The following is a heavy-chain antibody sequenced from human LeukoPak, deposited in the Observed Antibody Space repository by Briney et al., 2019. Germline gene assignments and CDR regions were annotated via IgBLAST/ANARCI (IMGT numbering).Heavy chain of an antibody. CDR1: GFTFSSYS. CDR2: IGSSSSSYI. D-gene: IGHD4-23*01. Sequence: GGSLRLSCAASGFTFSSYSMNWVRQAPGKGLEWVSSIGSSSSSYIYYADSVKGRFTISRDNAKNSLYLQMNSLRAEGTAVYYCARPTRVVTPYYFDYWGQGTLVTVSS. CDR3: ARPTRVVTPYYFDY. J-gene: IGHJ4*02. V-gene: IGHV3-21*01.